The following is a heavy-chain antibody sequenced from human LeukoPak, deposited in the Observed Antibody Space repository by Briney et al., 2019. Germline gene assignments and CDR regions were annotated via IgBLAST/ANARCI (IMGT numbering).Heavy chain of an antibody. CDR3: AKYGPDSYYDSSGYYFLDY. CDR2: IYSGGST. V-gene: IGHV3-66*01. D-gene: IGHD3-22*01. Sequence: PGGSLRLSCAASGFTVSSNYMSWVRQAPGKGLEWVSVIYSGGSTYYVDSVKGRFTISRDNSKNTLSLQMNSLRAEDTAVYYCAKYGPDSYYDSSGYYFLDYWGQGTLVTVSS. J-gene: IGHJ4*02. CDR1: GFTVSSNY.